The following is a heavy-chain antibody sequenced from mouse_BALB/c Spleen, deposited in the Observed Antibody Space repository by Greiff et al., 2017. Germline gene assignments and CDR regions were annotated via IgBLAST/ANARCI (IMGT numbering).Heavy chain of an antibody. CDR1: GYTFTSYT. CDR3: ARKGDYYGNYYYAMDY. V-gene: IGHV1-4*01. D-gene: IGHD2-1*01. J-gene: IGHJ4*01. CDR2: INPSSGYT. Sequence: VKLQESGAELARPGASVKMSCKASGYTFTSYTMHWVKQRPGQGLEWIGYINPSSGYTNYNQKFKDKATLTADKSSSTAYMQLSSLTSEDSAVYYCARKGDYYGNYYYAMDYWGQGTSVTVSS.